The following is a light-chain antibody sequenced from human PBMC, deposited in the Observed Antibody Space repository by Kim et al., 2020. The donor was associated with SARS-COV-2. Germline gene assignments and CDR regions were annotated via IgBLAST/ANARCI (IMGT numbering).Light chain of an antibody. CDR1: RSVVHRSNNKNF. J-gene: IGKJ4*01. CDR2: WAS. V-gene: IGKV4-1*01. Sequence: DIVMTQSPDSLAVYLGERATINCKSSRSVVHRSNNKNFLAWYQQTPGQPPRLLIYWASTRESGVPDRFSGSGSGTDFALTISSLQAEDVAVYYCQQYFSFPLTFGGGTKVDIK. CDR3: QQYFSFPLT.